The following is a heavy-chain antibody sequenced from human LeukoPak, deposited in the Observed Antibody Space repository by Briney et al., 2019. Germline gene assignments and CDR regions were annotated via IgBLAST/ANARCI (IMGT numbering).Heavy chain of an antibody. CDR1: GYTFTGYY. CDR3: ARDNILTGIYGMDV. D-gene: IGHD3-9*01. J-gene: IGHJ6*02. CDR2: MNPNSGNT. Sequence: ASVKVSCKASGYTFTGYYMHWVRQATGQGLEWMGWMNPNSGNTGYAQKFQGRVTMTRNTSISTAYMELSSLRSEDTAVYYCARDNILTGIYGMDVWGQGTTVTVSS. V-gene: IGHV1-8*02.